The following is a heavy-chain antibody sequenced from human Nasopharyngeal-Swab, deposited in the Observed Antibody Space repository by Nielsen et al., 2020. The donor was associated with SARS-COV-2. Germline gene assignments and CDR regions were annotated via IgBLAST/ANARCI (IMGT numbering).Heavy chain of an antibody. CDR3: ARGTIFGVVKRGPWDYYGMDV. D-gene: IGHD3-3*01. CDR1: GFSFRSYG. J-gene: IGHJ6*02. CDR2: ISYDGSNK. Sequence: GESLKISCAASGFSFRSYGMHWVRQAPDKGLAWVAVISYDGSNKDYADSVKGRFTISRDNSKNTLYLQTNSLRADDTAVYYCARGTIFGVVKRGPWDYYGMDVWGQGTTVTVSS. V-gene: IGHV3-30*03.